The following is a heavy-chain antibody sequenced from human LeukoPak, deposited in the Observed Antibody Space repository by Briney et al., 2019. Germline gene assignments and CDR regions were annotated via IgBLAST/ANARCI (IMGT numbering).Heavy chain of an antibody. Sequence: SETLSLTCTVSGDSISSYFWSWIRQPPGKGPEWIAYIYYSGSTNYNPSLKSRVTISVDTSKNQFSLKLSSVTAADTAVYYCARGSGDLVVNVRAFDIWGQGTMVTVSS. D-gene: IGHD3-9*01. V-gene: IGHV4-59*12. CDR3: ARGSGDLVVNVRAFDI. CDR2: IYYSGST. CDR1: GDSISSYF. J-gene: IGHJ3*02.